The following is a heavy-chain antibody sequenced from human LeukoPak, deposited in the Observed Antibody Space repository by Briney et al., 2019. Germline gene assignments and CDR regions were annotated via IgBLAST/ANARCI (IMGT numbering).Heavy chain of an antibody. Sequence: SETLSLTCAVYGGSFSGYYWSWIRQPPGKGLEWIGEINHSGSTNYNPSLKSRVTISVDTSKNQFSLKLSSVTAADTAVYYCARSGVLMVYAIYDYYYYMDVWGKGTTVTVSS. D-gene: IGHD2-8*01. J-gene: IGHJ6*03. CDR2: INHSGST. CDR3: ARSGVLMVYAIYDYYYYMDV. V-gene: IGHV4-34*01. CDR1: GGSFSGYY.